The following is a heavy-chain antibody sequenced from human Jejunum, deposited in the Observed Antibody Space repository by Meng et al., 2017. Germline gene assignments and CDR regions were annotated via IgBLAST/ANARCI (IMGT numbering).Heavy chain of an antibody. J-gene: IGHJ4*02. Sequence: QVQLVQSGAEVKKPGASVKGSCKTSGYTFTGYNMHWVRQAPGQGLEWMGRISPNSGGTDYAQKFQGRVTMTRDTSISTAYMELSGLRSDDTAVYYCARGHNYGFEYWGQGTLVTVSS. D-gene: IGHD5-18*01. CDR2: ISPNSGGT. V-gene: IGHV1-2*06. CDR1: GYTFTGYN. CDR3: ARGHNYGFEY.